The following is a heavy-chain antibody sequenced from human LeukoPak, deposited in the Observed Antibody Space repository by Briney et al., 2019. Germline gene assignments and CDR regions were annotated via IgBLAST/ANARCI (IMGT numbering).Heavy chain of an antibody. V-gene: IGHV3-23*01. CDR1: GFTFSSYA. CDR3: AKLALEHRDFYDSSGYYRFDS. Sequence: GGSLRLSCAASGFTFSSYAMSWVRQAPGKGLEWVSAISLSGATTYYADSVKGRSTISRDNSKDTLYLQVNSLRAEDTAVYYCAKLALEHRDFYDSSGYYRFDSWGQGTLVTVSS. J-gene: IGHJ4*02. CDR2: ISLSGATT. D-gene: IGHD3-22*01.